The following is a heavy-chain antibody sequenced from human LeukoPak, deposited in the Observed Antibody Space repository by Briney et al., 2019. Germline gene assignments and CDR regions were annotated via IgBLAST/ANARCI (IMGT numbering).Heavy chain of an antibody. V-gene: IGHV4-59*12. CDR2: TYYSGNS. D-gene: IGHD2-2*01. J-gene: IGHJ4*02. CDR3: ARESSSRWSAVDY. Sequence: RPSETLSLTCTVSGGSISGYYWGWIRQPPGKVLEWIGYTYYSGNSNYNPSLKSRLTISADTSKNQFSLNLSSVPAADTAVYYCARESSSRWSAVDYCRQGTLVTVSS. CDR1: GGSISGYY.